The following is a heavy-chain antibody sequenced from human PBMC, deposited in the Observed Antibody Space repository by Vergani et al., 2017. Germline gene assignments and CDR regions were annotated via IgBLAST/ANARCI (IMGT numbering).Heavy chain of an antibody. Sequence: QVTLKESGPALVKPTQTLTLTCTFSGFSLSTSGMRVSWIRHPPGKALELLARIDWDDDKFYSTSLKTRLTISKDTSKNQVVLTMTNMDPVDTATYYCARSSNWGSTGFDYWGQGTLVTVSS. V-gene: IGHV2-70*04. J-gene: IGHJ4*02. D-gene: IGHD7-27*01. CDR1: GFSLSTSGMR. CDR3: ARSSNWGSTGFDY. CDR2: IDWDDDK.